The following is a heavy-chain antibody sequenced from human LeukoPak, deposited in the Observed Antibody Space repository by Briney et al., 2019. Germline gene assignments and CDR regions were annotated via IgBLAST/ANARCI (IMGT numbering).Heavy chain of an antibody. V-gene: IGHV3-53*01. D-gene: IGHD3-10*01. CDR1: GFTVSSNY. CDR2: IYSGGST. CDR3: AREGAMVRGARPAFDI. J-gene: IGHJ3*02. Sequence: GGSLRLSCAASGFTVSSNYMSWVRQAPGKGLEWVSVIYSGGSTYYADSVKGRFTISRDNSKNTLYLQMNSLRAEDTAVYYCAREGAMVRGARPAFDIWGQGTMVTVSS.